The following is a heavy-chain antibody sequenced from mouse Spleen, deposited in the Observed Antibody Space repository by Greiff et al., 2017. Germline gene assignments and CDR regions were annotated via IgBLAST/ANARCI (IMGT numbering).Heavy chain of an antibody. CDR1: GFTFSSYA. Sequence: EVQLVESGGGLVKPGGSLKLSCAASGFTFSSYAMSWVRQTPEKRLEWVATISSGGSYTYYPDSVKGRFTISRDNAKNTLYLQMSSLRSEDTAMYYCAREGDYDVGYAMDYWGQGTSVTVSS. J-gene: IGHJ4*01. D-gene: IGHD2-4*01. CDR2: ISSGGSYT. V-gene: IGHV5-9-3*01. CDR3: AREGDYDVGYAMDY.